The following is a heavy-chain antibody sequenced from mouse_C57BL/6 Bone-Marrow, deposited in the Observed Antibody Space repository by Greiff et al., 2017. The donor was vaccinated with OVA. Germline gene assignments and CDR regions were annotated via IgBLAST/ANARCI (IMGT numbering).Heavy chain of an antibody. D-gene: IGHD1-1*01. CDR1: GYTFTDYN. CDR2: INPNNGGT. CDR3: ARGGSSYDYAMDY. V-gene: IGHV1-22*01. Sequence: VQLKESGPELVKPGASVKMSCKASGYTFTDYNMHWVKQSHGKSLEWIGYINPNNGGTSYNQKFKGKATLTVNKSSSTAYMELRSLTSEDSAVYYCARGGSSYDYAMDYWGQGTSVTVSS. J-gene: IGHJ4*01.